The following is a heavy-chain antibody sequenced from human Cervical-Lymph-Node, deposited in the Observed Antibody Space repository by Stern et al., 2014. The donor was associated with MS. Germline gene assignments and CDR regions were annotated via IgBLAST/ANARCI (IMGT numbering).Heavy chain of an antibody. J-gene: IGHJ4*02. CDR3: ARDPHYYDTSDYRN. D-gene: IGHD3-22*01. CDR2: IIPTFTTA. Sequence: QVQLVQSGAEVKKPGSSVKVSCKASGGIFNIYAISWMRQAPGQGLEWMGGIIPTFTTANYAEKFQGRASITADRSTSTVYLELSSLRSEDTAVYYCARDPHYYDTSDYRNWGQGTLVTVSS. V-gene: IGHV1-69*06. CDR1: GGIFNIYA.